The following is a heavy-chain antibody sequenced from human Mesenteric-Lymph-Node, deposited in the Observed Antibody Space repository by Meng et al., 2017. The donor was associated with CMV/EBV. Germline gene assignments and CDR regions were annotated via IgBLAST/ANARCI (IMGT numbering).Heavy chain of an antibody. Sequence: GESLKISCTASGFTFSGYGMNWVRQAPGKGLEWVSSISDSGDGTYYVDSVKGRFTMSRGNSKNTLYLQMSSLRAEDTAIYYCAKDRYYGSGSFRYFDYWGQGTLVTVSS. V-gene: IGHV3-23*01. CDR1: GFTFSGYG. D-gene: IGHD3-10*01. CDR2: ISDSGDGT. CDR3: AKDRYYGSGSFRYFDY. J-gene: IGHJ4*02.